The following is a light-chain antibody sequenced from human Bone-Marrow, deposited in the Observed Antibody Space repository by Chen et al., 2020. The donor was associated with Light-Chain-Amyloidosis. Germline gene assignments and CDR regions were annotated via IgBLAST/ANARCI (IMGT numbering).Light chain of an antibody. Sequence: QSALTQPPSVSGSPGQSITISSPGTSGDVGGDNHVSWYQQHPDKAPKLMIYEVTNRPSWVPDRFSGSKSDNTASLTISGLQTEDEADYFCSSYTITNTLVFGSGTRVTVL. CDR3: SSYTITNTLV. CDR2: EVT. J-gene: IGLJ1*01. V-gene: IGLV2-14*01. CDR1: SGDVGGDNH.